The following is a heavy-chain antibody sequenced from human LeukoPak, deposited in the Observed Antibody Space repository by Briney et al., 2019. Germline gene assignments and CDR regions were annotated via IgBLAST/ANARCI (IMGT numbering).Heavy chain of an antibody. J-gene: IGHJ4*02. CDR1: GFTFSSYA. D-gene: IGHD2-2*01. CDR2: ISGSGGST. Sequence: GGSLRLSCAASGFTFSSYAMSWVRQAPGKGLEWVSAISGSGGSTYYADSVKGRFTISRDNSKNTLYLRMNSLRAEDTAVYYCAKDGYCSSTSCYPLIDYWGQGTLVTVSS. V-gene: IGHV3-23*01. CDR3: AKDGYCSSTSCYPLIDY.